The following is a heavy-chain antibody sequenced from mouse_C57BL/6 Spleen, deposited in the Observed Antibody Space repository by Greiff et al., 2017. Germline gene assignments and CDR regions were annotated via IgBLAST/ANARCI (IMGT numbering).Heavy chain of an antibody. Sequence: EVQLVESGGGLVKPGGSLKLSCAASGFNFSDYGMHWVRQAPEKGLEWVAYISSGSSTIYYADTVKGRFTISRDNAKNTLFLQMTSLRSEDTAMYYCARQGYGNYRDDAMDYWGQGTSVTVSS. V-gene: IGHV5-17*01. CDR1: GFNFSDYG. D-gene: IGHD2-1*01. J-gene: IGHJ4*01. CDR3: ARQGYGNYRDDAMDY. CDR2: ISSGSSTI.